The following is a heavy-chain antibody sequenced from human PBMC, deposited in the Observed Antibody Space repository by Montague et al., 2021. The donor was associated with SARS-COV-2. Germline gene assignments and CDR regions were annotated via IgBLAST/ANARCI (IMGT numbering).Heavy chain of an antibody. V-gene: IGHV3-9*01. Sequence: SLRLSCAASGFTFDDYAMHWVRQAPGKGLEWVSGISWNSGSIGYXDSVKGRFTISRDNAKNSLYLQMNSLRAEDTALYYCAKFPQRNYDILIDDAFDIWGQGTRVT. CDR2: ISWNSGSI. J-gene: IGHJ3*02. CDR1: GFTFDDYA. CDR3: AKFPQRNYDILIDDAFDI. D-gene: IGHD3-9*01.